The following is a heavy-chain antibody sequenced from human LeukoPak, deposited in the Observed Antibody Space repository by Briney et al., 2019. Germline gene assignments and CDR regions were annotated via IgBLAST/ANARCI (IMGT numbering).Heavy chain of an antibody. CDR2: IYYSGST. V-gene: IGHV4-31*03. CDR3: ASFGYCSSTSCPQTTTFDY. J-gene: IGHJ4*02. Sequence: PSQTLSLTCTVSGGSISSGGYYWSWIRQPPGKGLEWVGYIYYSGSTYYNPSLKSRVTISVDTPKNQFSLKLSSVTAADTAVYYCASFGYCSSTSCPQTTTFDYWGQGTLVTVSS. CDR1: GGSISSGGYY. D-gene: IGHD2-2*01.